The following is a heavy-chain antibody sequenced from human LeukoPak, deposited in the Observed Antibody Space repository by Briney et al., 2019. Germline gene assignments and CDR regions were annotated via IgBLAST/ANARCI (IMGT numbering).Heavy chain of an antibody. J-gene: IGHJ4*02. CDR2: IWYDGSKE. CDR1: GFTFSSYG. V-gene: IGHV3-33*08. CDR3: VRDPQDTPLVPTASTDY. Sequence: EPGGSLRLSCAASGFTFSSYGMPWVRQAPGKGLEWVAVIWYDGSKEYYADSVKGRFTISRDNPKNTLYLQMNSLRVEDTAVYYCVRDPQDTPLVPTASTDYWGQGTLVTVSS. D-gene: IGHD2-2*01.